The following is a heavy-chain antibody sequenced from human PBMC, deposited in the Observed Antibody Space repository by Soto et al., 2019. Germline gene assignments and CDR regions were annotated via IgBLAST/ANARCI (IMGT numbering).Heavy chain of an antibody. Sequence: PGGSLRLSCAASGFTSTRDKMNWVRQASGKGLEWVSSITTSSSYRYYSGSVKGRFTISRDNAKNSLFLQMNSLRAEDTAVYYCVRGEVPADWGQGTLVTVSS. CDR3: VRGEVPAD. CDR2: ITTSSSYR. D-gene: IGHD1-26*01. J-gene: IGHJ4*02. CDR1: GFTSTRDK. V-gene: IGHV3-21*01.